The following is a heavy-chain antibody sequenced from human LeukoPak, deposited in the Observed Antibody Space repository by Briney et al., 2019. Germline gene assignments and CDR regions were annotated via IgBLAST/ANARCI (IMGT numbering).Heavy chain of an antibody. CDR1: GFTFSSYA. J-gene: IGHJ4*02. Sequence: HPGGSLRLSCAASGFTFSSYATSWVRQAPGKGLEWVSAISGSGGSTYYADSVKGRFTISRDNSKNTLYLQMNSLRAEDTAVYYCAKDPVGLGAAAGPNFDYWGQGTLVTVSS. CDR2: ISGSGGST. V-gene: IGHV3-23*01. D-gene: IGHD6-13*01. CDR3: AKDPVGLGAAAGPNFDY.